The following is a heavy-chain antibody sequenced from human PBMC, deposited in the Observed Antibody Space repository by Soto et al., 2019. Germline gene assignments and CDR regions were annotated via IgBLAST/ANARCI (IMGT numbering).Heavy chain of an antibody. CDR3: ARVLGPVAGHVHWFDP. D-gene: IGHD6-19*01. J-gene: IGHJ5*02. Sequence: SETLSLTCTVSCGSVSSGSYYWSWIRQPPGKGLEWIGYIYYSGSTNYNPSLKSRVTISVDTSKNQFSLKLSSVTAADTAVYYCARVLGPVAGHVHWFDPWCQGTLVTVSS. V-gene: IGHV4-61*01. CDR2: IYYSGST. CDR1: CGSVSSGSYY.